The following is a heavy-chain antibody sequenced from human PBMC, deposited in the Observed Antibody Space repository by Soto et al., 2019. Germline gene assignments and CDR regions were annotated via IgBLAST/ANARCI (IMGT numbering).Heavy chain of an antibody. V-gene: IGHV3-23*01. CDR3: AKDLGITMIVVSRPLDAFDI. J-gene: IGHJ3*02. D-gene: IGHD3-22*01. CDR1: GFSITSFA. CDR2: ISAMGGST. Sequence: VGSLRVSCVASGFSITSFAMSWMRQAPGKGLEWASAISAMGGSTYAGSVKGRFTISRDNSKTTLYLQMNSLRAEDTAVYYCAKDLGITMIVVSRPLDAFDIWGQGTMVTVSS.